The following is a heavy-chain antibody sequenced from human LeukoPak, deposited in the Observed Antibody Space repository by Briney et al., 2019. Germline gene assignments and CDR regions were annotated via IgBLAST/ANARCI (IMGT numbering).Heavy chain of an antibody. Sequence: GESLKISCKGSGYSFISYWISWVRQMPGKGLEWMGRIDPSDSYTNYSPSFQGHVTISADKSISTAYLQWSSLKASDTAMYYCARHIYGSGAYFDYWGQGTLVTVSS. CDR2: IDPSDSYT. J-gene: IGHJ4*02. V-gene: IGHV5-10-1*01. CDR1: GYSFISYW. CDR3: ARHIYGSGAYFDY. D-gene: IGHD3-10*01.